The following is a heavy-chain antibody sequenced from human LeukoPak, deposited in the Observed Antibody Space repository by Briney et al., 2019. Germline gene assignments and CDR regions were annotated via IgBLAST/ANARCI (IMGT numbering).Heavy chain of an antibody. Sequence: GASLRLSCAASGFIFSNYAMSWVRQAPGKGLEWVSAIGGRDSGTYYADSVRGRFTVSRDDPKNTLYLQMNTLRAEDTAVYYCAKWGDYGILTGYYDSDYWGQGTLVTVSS. CDR2: IGGRDSGT. V-gene: IGHV3-23*01. CDR1: GFIFSNYA. CDR3: AKWGDYGILTGYYDSDY. D-gene: IGHD3-9*01. J-gene: IGHJ4*02.